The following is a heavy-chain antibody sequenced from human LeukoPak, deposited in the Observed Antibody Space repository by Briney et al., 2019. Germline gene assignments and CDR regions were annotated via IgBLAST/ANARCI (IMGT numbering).Heavy chain of an antibody. CDR2: INTDGTMT. D-gene: IGHD3-22*01. CDR3: ARPLDYFDSGGYWNY. J-gene: IGHJ4*02. Sequence: GGSLRLSCAASGFSLSDYWMHWVRQAPGKGLEWVSIINTDGTMTYYADSVKGRFTISRDNAKNSLYLEMNSLRAEDTAVYYCARPLDYFDSGGYWNYWGLGTLVTVPS. V-gene: IGHV3-74*01. CDR1: GFSLSDYW.